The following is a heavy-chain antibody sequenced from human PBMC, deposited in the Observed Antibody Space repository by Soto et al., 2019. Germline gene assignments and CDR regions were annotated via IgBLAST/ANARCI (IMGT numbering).Heavy chain of an antibody. CDR1: GFTFSSYA. CDR3: AKDGSFMTTVTKMGF. D-gene: IGHD4-17*01. CDR2: ISGSGGST. J-gene: IGHJ4*02. Sequence: RGSLRLSCAASGFTFSSYAMSWVRQAPGKGLEWVSAISGSGGSTYYADSVKGRFTISRDNSKNTLYLQMNSLRAEDTAVYYSAKDGSFMTTVTKMGFWGQGPLVTVSS. V-gene: IGHV3-23*01.